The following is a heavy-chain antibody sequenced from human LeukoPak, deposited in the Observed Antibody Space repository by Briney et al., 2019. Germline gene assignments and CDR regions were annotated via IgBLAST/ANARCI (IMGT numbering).Heavy chain of an antibody. CDR3: GRDLGGRSGL. Sequence: PGGSLRLSCAASGFSFSSYVMSWVRQAPGKGLEWVSAISGSGGSTYFADSVKGRFTISRDNSKNTLYLQMNSLSAEDTAVYYCGRDLGGRSGLWGQGTLVTVSS. CDR2: ISGSGGST. D-gene: IGHD1-26*01. CDR1: GFSFSSYV. V-gene: IGHV3-23*01. J-gene: IGHJ4*02.